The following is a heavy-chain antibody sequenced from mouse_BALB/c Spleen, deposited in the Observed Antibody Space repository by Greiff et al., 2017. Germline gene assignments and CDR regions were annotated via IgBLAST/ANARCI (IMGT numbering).Heavy chain of an antibody. Sequence: EVQRVESGGGLVQPKGSLKLSCAASGFTFNTYAMNWVRQAPGKGLEWVARIRSKSNNYATYYADSVKDRFTISRDDSQSMLYLQMNNLKTEDTAMYYCHYYGHYYAMDYWGQGTSVTVSS. CDR3: HYYGHYYAMDY. D-gene: IGHD1-2*01. CDR1: GFTFNTYA. J-gene: IGHJ4*01. V-gene: IGHV10-1*02. CDR2: IRSKSNNYAT.